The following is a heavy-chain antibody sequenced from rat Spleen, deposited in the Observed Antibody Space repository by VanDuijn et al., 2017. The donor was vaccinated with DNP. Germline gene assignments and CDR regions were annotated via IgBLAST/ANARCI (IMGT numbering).Heavy chain of an antibody. CDR2: ITASGDNT. CDR1: GFTFSDYN. J-gene: IGHJ3*01. V-gene: IGHV5-25*01. Sequence: EVQLVESGGGLVQPGRSLKLSCAASGFTFSDYNMAWVRQAPKKGLEWVATITASGDNTYSPDSVKGRFTISRDNAKNTLYLQMNSLRSEDTATYYCARVNNNLYYGLDAWGQGTLVTVSS. D-gene: IGHD1-10*01. CDR3: ARVNNNLYYGLDA.